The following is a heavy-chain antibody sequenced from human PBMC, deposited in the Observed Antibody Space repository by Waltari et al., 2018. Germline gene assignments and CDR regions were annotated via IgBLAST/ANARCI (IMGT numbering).Heavy chain of an antibody. CDR3: ARAPTTVTGGFDY. Sequence: QLQLQESGPGLVKPSETLSLTCTVSGGSISSHYWSWIRQPPGKGLEWIGYIYYSGSTNYNPSLKSRVTISVDTSKNQFSLKLSSVTAADTAVYYCARAPTTVTGGFDYWGQGTLVTVSS. J-gene: IGHJ4*02. D-gene: IGHD4-17*01. CDR1: GGSISSHY. V-gene: IGHV4-59*11. CDR2: IYYSGST.